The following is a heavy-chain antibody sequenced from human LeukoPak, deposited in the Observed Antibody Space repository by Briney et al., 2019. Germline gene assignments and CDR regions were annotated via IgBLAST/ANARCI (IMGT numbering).Heavy chain of an antibody. J-gene: IGHJ3*02. CDR1: GGSITHYY. CDR3: ARQRPGWLRLSGAFDI. Sequence: SETLSLTCTVSGGSITHYYWTWIRQPPGKTLEWIGYSYYSGSTKYNPSLKSRVTISVDTSKNQFSLKLSSVTAADTAVYYCARQRPGWLRLSGAFDIWGQGTMVTVSS. D-gene: IGHD5-12*01. V-gene: IGHV4-59*08. CDR2: SYYSGST.